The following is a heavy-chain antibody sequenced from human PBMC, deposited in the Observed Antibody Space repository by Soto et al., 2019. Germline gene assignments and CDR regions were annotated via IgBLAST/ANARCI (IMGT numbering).Heavy chain of an antibody. V-gene: IGHV1-69*13. CDR3: ARVGLWFGGLRYAFDI. CDR1: GGTFSSYA. Sequence: AVKVSCKASGGTFSSYAISWVRQAPGQGLEWMGGIIPIFGTANYAQKFQGRVTITADESTSTAYMELGSLRSEDTAVYYCARVGLWFGGLRYAFDIWGQGTMVTV. CDR2: IIPIFGTA. J-gene: IGHJ3*02. D-gene: IGHD3-10*01.